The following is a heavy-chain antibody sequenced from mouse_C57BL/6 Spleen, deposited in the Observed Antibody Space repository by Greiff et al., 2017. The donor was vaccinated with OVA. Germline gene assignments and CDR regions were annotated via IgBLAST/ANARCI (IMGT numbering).Heavy chain of an antibody. J-gene: IGHJ2*01. CDR3: ARVTGSDFDY. CDR2: ISSGSSTI. CDR1: GFTFSDYG. Sequence: DVMLVESGGGLVKPGGSLKLSCAASGFTFSDYGMHWVRQAPEKGLEWVAYISSGSSTIYYADTVKGRFTISRDNAKNTLFLQMTSLRSEDTAMYYCARVTGSDFDYWGQGTTLTVSS. D-gene: IGHD4-1*01. V-gene: IGHV5-17*01.